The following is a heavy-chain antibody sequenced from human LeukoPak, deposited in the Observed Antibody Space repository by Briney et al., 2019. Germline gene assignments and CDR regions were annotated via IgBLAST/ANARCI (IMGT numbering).Heavy chain of an antibody. J-gene: IGHJ5*01. CDR2: ISGTGGAT. CDR1: GFSFGNYA. Sequence: ASGFSFGNYAMSWVRQAPGKGLQWVSQISGTGGATWYAGFARDRFTISRDNSKKTLYLQMSGLRVEDTAMYYCVKDPRDTYGTNWFVSWGQGTLLIVSS. D-gene: IGHD2-21*01. CDR3: VKDPRDTYGTNWFVS. V-gene: IGHV3-23*01.